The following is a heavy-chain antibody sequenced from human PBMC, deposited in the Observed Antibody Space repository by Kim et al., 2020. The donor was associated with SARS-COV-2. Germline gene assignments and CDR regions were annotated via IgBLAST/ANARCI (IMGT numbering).Heavy chain of an antibody. D-gene: IGHD6-19*01. J-gene: IGHJ5*02. CDR3: GGDVGHSSGWYGFDP. V-gene: IGHV3-7*01. Sequence: VGSVKGRFTISRDNAKNSLYLQMNSLRGEDTAVYYCGGDVGHSSGWYGFDPWGQGTLVTVSS.